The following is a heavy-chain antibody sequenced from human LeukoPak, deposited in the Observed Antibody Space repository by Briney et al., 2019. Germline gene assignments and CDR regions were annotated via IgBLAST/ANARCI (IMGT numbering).Heavy chain of an antibody. CDR2: IYSGGST. V-gene: IGHV3-66*01. J-gene: IGHJ4*02. CDR3: ARIAVAGHFDY. CDR1: GFTVSSNY. D-gene: IGHD6-19*01. Sequence: PGGSLRLSCAASGFTVSSNYMSWVRQAPGKGLEWVSVIYSGGSTYYADSVKGRFTISRDNSKNTLYLQMNSLRAEDTAVYYCARIAVAGHFDYWRQGTLVTVSS.